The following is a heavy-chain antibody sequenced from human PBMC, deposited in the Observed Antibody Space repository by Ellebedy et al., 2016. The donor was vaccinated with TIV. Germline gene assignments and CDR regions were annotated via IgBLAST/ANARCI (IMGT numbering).Heavy chain of an antibody. V-gene: IGHV3-74*01. CDR3: ARVKAIMVRGVKYAFDL. J-gene: IGHJ3*01. CDR1: GFTFSDYW. D-gene: IGHD3-10*01. CDR2: INSDGRST. Sequence: PGGSLRLSCAASGFTFSDYWMDWVRQGPGKGLVWVSRINSDGRSTTHADSVKGRFTISRDNAKNTLYLRMNSLRAEDTAVYYCARVKAIMVRGVKYAFDLWGQGTMVTVSS.